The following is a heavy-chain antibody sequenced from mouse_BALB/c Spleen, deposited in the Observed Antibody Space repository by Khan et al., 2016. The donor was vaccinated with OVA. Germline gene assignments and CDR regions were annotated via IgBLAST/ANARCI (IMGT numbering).Heavy chain of an antibody. Sequence: QVQLQQSGAELVRPGVSVKISCKGSGYTFTDFTLHWVKQSHAMSLEWIGVISTYYGHATYNQKFKDKATMTVDKSSSTAYMDLARLTSEDTAIYYCARGGWGNRFAYWGQGTLVTVSA. V-gene: IGHV1S137*01. J-gene: IGHJ3*01. D-gene: IGHD1-1*02. CDR3: ARGGWGNRFAY. CDR1: GYTFTDFT. CDR2: ISTYYGHA.